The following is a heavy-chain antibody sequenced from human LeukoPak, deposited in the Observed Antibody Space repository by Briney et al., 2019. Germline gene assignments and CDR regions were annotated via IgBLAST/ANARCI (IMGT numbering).Heavy chain of an antibody. D-gene: IGHD1-26*01. V-gene: IGHV3-48*03. CDR1: GFTFSSYE. CDR2: ITSSGTSI. CDR3: ARSPYHAGAFVDY. Sequence: QPGGSLRLSCAASGFTFSSYEMNWVRQAPGKGLEWVSFITSSGTSIFYADSVKGRFTVSRDNAKNSLYLQMNSLRAEDTAVYYCARSPYHAGAFVDYWGQGTLVTVSS. J-gene: IGHJ4*02.